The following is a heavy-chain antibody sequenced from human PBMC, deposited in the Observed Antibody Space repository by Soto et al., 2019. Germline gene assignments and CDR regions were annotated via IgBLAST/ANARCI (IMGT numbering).Heavy chain of an antibody. CDR2: IYYSGST. J-gene: IGHJ5*02. V-gene: IGHV4-59*08. Sequence: SETLSLTCTVSGGSISSYYWSWIRQPPGKGLEWIGYIYYSGSTNYNPSLKSRVTISVDTSKNQFSLKLSSVTAADTAVYYCARFTLSRENWFDPWGQGTLVTVS. CDR1: GGSISSYY. CDR3: ARFTLSRENWFDP. D-gene: IGHD3-3*02.